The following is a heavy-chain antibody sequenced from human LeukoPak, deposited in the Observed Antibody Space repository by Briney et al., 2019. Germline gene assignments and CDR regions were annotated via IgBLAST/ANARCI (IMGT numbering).Heavy chain of an antibody. V-gene: IGHV4-59*08. CDR1: GGSMKNYY. D-gene: IGHD3-22*01. Sequence: PSETLSLTCTVSGGSMKNYYWSWIRQPPGKGLEWIAYIYYGGSPNYTPSLKSRVTISVDTSRNQFSLKMSSVTAADTAVYYCARHRDSSGYKYAFDIWGQGKMVTVSS. J-gene: IGHJ3*02. CDR2: IYYGGSP. CDR3: ARHRDSSGYKYAFDI.